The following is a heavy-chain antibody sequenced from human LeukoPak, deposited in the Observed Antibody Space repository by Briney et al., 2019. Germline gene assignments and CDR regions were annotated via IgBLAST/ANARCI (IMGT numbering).Heavy chain of an antibody. V-gene: IGHV4-59*01. D-gene: IGHD2-21*02. CDR2: IYYSGST. CDR3: ARDFRLAYCGGDCYDHDAFDI. CDR1: GGSISSYY. Sequence: PSETQSLTCTVSGGSISSYYWSWIRQPPGKGLEWIGYIYYSGSTNYNPSLKSRVTISVDTSKNQFSLKLSSVTAADTAVYYCARDFRLAYCGGDCYDHDAFDIWGQGTMVTVSS. J-gene: IGHJ3*02.